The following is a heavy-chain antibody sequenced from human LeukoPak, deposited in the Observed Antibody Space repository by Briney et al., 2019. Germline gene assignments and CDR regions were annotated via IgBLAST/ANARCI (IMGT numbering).Heavy chain of an antibody. D-gene: IGHD6-13*01. CDR2: IYHSGST. CDR1: GGSISSSNW. CDR3: ARDGAAAVYNWFDP. V-gene: IGHV4-4*02. J-gene: IGHJ5*02. Sequence: PSETLSLTCAVSGGSISSSNWWSWVRQPPGKGLEWIGEIYHSGSTNYNPSLKSRVTISVDTSKNQFSLKLSSVTAADTAVYYCARDGAAAVYNWFDPWGQGTLVTVSS.